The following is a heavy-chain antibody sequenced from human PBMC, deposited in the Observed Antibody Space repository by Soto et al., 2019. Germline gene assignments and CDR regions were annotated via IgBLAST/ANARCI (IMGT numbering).Heavy chain of an antibody. CDR1: GFSLSTSVVG. CDR3: AHRVGSSSGWSGFFDY. CDR2: IYWDDDK. J-gene: IGHJ4*02. V-gene: IGHV2-5*02. D-gene: IGHD6-19*01. Sequence: QITLKESGPTLVKPTQTLTLTCTFSGFSLSTSVVGVGWIRQPPGKALEWLALIYWDDDKRYIPSLKSMLTSTKDTSKNQVVLTITNMDPVDTATYYCAHRVGSSSGWSGFFDYWGQGTLVTASS.